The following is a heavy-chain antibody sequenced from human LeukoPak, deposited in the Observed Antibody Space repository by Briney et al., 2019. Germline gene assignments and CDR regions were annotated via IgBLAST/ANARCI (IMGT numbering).Heavy chain of an antibody. Sequence: SETLSLTCSVSGGSISSHYWSWIRQPPGKGLEWIGYIYYSGSTKYNPSLKSRVTISVDTSKNQFSLKLSSVTAADTAVYYCARAASITNWFDPWGQGTLVTVSS. CDR1: GGSISSHY. D-gene: IGHD3-10*01. V-gene: IGHV4-59*11. J-gene: IGHJ5*02. CDR2: IYYSGST. CDR3: ARAASITNWFDP.